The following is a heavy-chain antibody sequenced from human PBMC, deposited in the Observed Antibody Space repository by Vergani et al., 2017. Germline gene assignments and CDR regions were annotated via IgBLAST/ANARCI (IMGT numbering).Heavy chain of an antibody. CDR1: GFTFTSSA. V-gene: IGHV1-58*02. CDR3: ARDRGAYQQRYFDL. CDR2: IVVGSGNT. J-gene: IGHJ2*01. Sequence: QMQLVQSGPEVKKPGTSVKVSCKASGFTFTSSAMQWVRQARGQRLEWIGWIVVGSGNTNYAQKFQGRVTITADESTSTAYMELSSLRSEDTAVYYCARDRGAYQQRYFDLWGRGTLVTVSS. D-gene: IGHD2-2*01.